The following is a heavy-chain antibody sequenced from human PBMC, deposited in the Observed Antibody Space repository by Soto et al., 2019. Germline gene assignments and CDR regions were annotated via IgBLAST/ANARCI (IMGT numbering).Heavy chain of an antibody. J-gene: IGHJ3*02. Sequence: EVQLVESGGGLVKPGGSLRLSCAASGFTFSSYSMNWVRQAPGKGLEWVSSIRSSSSYIYYADSVKGRFTISRDNAKNSLYLQMNSLRAEDTAVYYCAGNSNAVAGMAFDIWGQGTMVTFSS. CDR3: AGNSNAVAGMAFDI. CDR1: GFTFSSYS. D-gene: IGHD6-19*01. V-gene: IGHV3-21*01. CDR2: IRSSSSYI.